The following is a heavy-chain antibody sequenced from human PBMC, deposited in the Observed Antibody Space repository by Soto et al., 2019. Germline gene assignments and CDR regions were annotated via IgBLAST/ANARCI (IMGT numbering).Heavy chain of an antibody. J-gene: IGHJ5*02. V-gene: IGHV3-7*03. CDR2: TKQDGSEK. CDR1: GFTFSSYW. CDR3: ARDRYDFWSGYRAYNWFDP. Sequence: GGSLRLSCAASGFTFSSYWMSWVRQAPGKGLEWVANTKQDGSEKYYVDSVKGRFTISRDNAKNSLYLQMNSLRAEDTAVYYCARDRYDFWSGYRAYNWFDPWGQGTLVTVSS. D-gene: IGHD3-3*01.